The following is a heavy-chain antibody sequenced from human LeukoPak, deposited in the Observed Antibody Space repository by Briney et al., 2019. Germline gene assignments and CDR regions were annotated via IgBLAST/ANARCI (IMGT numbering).Heavy chain of an antibody. J-gene: IGHJ3*02. D-gene: IGHD3-22*01. CDR3: ARGGRGSAAVVAPRSFDI. CDR1: GFTFSSYS. CDR2: TYTGGNS. V-gene: IGHV3-53*01. Sequence: GGSLRLSCAASGFTFSSYSMNWVRQAPGKGLEWVSVTYTGGNSYYADSVKGRFIITRDISKNTLYLQMNSLRAEDSALYYCARGGRGSAAVVAPRSFDIWGQGTMVTVSS.